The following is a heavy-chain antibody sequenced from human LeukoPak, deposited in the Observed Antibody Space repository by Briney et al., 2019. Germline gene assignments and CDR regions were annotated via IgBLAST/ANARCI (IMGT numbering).Heavy chain of an antibody. J-gene: IGHJ5*02. CDR1: GFTVSSYY. V-gene: IGHV3-66*01. Sequence: GGSLRLSCAASGFTVSSYYMTWVCQAPGKGLEWVSVIYSGGSTYYADSVKGRVAISRDNSKNTLYLQMNSLRVEDTAVYYCARDLSYYGSGTNWFDPWGQGTLVTVSS. D-gene: IGHD3-10*01. CDR2: IYSGGST. CDR3: ARDLSYYGSGTNWFDP.